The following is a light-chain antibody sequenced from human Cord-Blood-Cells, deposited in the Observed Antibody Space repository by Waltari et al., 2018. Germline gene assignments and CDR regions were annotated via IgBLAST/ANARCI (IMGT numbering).Light chain of an antibody. CDR3: QQSYSTPWT. J-gene: IGKJ1*01. Sequence: DIQMTQSPSSLSASVGDRVTLTCRASQSISSYLNWYQQKPGKAPKLLIYAASSLQSGVPSRVSGSGSGTDFTLTISSLQPEDFASYDCQQSYSTPWTFGQGTKVEIK. V-gene: IGKV1-39*01. CDR1: QSISSY. CDR2: AAS.